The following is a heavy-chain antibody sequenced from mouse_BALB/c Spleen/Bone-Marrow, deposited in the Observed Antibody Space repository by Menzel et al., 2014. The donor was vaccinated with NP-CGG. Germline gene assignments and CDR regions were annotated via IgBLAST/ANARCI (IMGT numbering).Heavy chain of an antibody. CDR2: IYPGDDDT. D-gene: IGHD1-1*01. Sequence: VKLMESGAELVRPGSSVKISCKASGYAFSRSWMNWVKQRPGQGLEGIGQIYPGDDDTNYSGKFKGRATLTADKSSGTAYMQLSSLTSEDSAVYFCAGSTPLAYWGQGTLVTVSA. J-gene: IGHJ3*01. V-gene: IGHV1-80*01. CDR1: GYAFSRSW. CDR3: AGSTPLAY.